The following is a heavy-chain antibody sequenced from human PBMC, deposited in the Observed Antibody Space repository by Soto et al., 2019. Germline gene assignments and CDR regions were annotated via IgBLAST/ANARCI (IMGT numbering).Heavy chain of an antibody. CDR3: ARGGFD. D-gene: IGHD3-16*01. Sequence: EVQLVETGGDLIQPGGFLRLSCAASGFSVTASNMNWVRQAPGKGLEWVSVIFGADETYYADSVRGRFTISRDNSKNTVYLQMDSLRTEDTALYYCARGGFDWGQGTLVTVSS. CDR2: IFGADET. V-gene: IGHV3-53*02. J-gene: IGHJ4*02. CDR1: GFSVTASN.